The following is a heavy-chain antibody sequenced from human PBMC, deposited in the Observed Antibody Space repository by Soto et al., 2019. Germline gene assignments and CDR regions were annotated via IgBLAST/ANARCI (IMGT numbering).Heavy chain of an antibody. J-gene: IGHJ4*02. D-gene: IGHD6-19*01. CDR3: ARLMGIAVAGIYRYFDY. CDR1: GFTFSSYE. Sequence: PGGSLRLSCAASGFTFSSYEMNWVRQAPGKGLEWVSYISSSGSTIYYADSVKGRFTISRDNAKNSLYLQMNSLRAEDTAVYYCARLMGIAVAGIYRYFDYWGQGTLVTVSS. CDR2: ISSSGSTI. V-gene: IGHV3-48*03.